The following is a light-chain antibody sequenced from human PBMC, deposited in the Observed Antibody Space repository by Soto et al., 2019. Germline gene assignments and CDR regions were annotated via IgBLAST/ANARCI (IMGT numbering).Light chain of an antibody. CDR1: QSVYSL. CDR3: RRRANLWT. Sequence: EIVLTQSPATLSLSPGERATLSCRASQSVYSLLAWYQQKPGQAPRLLIYDAANRATGIPARFSGSGYGTAFSLTIRVLESEDFGVYYCRRRANLWTFGQGTRVQLK. J-gene: IGKJ1*01. CDR2: DAA. V-gene: IGKV3-11*01.